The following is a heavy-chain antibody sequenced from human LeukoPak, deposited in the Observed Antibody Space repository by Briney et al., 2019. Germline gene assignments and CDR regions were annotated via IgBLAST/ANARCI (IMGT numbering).Heavy chain of an antibody. V-gene: IGHV3-11*01. D-gene: IGHD2-2*01. CDR3: ARQPKGFCSSTSCYGPFDY. CDR1: GFTFSDYY. J-gene: IGHJ4*02. CDR2: ISSSGSTI. Sequence: PGGSLRLSCAASGFTFSDYYMSWIRQAPGKGLEWVSYISSSGSTIYYADSVKGRFTISRDNAKNSLYLQMNSLRAEDTAVYYCARQPKGFCSSTSCYGPFDYWGQGTLSPSPQ.